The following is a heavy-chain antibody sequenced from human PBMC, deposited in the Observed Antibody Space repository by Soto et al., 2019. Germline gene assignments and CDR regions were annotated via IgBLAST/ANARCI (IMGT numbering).Heavy chain of an antibody. V-gene: IGHV4-59*01. CDR3: ARGLRRQLLNWYDP. CDR2: IYYIGST. CDR1: GGSISSYY. D-gene: IGHD2-2*01. J-gene: IGHJ5*02. Sequence: SETLSLTCTVSGGSISSYYWSWIRQPPGKGLEWIGYIYYIGSTNYNPSLKSRVIISVDTSKNQFSMKLRSVPAADTAVYYCARGLRRQLLNWYDPWGQGTLVTVSS.